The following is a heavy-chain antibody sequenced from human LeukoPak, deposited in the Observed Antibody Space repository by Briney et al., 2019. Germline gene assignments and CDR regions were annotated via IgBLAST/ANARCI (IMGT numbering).Heavy chain of an antibody. CDR2: IYDSGST. CDR3: ATGSIFGVVDY. CDR1: GGSISSSSYY. Sequence: SETLSLTCTVSGGSISSSSYYWGWIRQPPGKGLEWIGSIYDSGSTYYNPSLKRRVTISVDTSNHQFSLQLSSVTAADTAVYYCATGSIFGVVDYWGQGTLVTVSS. D-gene: IGHD3-3*01. J-gene: IGHJ4*02. V-gene: IGHV4-39*07.